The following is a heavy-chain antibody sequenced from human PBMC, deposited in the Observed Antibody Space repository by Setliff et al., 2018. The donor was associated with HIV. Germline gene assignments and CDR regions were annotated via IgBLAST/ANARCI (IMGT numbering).Heavy chain of an antibody. J-gene: IGHJ6*02. CDR2: INHSGSS. V-gene: IGHV4-34*01. CDR1: GGSFSAYR. D-gene: IGHD3-22*01. CDR3: VRGGTMTVAAYYKAYYAMDV. Sequence: PSETLSLTCAVYGGSFSAYRWSWIRQPPGKGLEWIGEINHSGSSNYSPSLKSRVTMSIDTSKSQFSLKLSSVTAADTAVYYCVRGGTMTVAAYYKAYYAMDVWGQGTTVTVSS.